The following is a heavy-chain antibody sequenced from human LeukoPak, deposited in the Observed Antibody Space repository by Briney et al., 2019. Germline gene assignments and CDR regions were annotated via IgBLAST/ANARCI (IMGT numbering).Heavy chain of an antibody. CDR1: GYTFISYY. Sequence: ASVKVSCKTSGYTFISYYMHWVRQAPGQGLEWLGIINPSGGSTSYAQKFQGRVTMTRDMSTSTVYMELSSLRSEDTAVYYCARVLRGVTMIVVVDAFDIWGQGTMVTVSS. CDR3: ARVLRGVTMIVVVDAFDI. D-gene: IGHD3-22*01. V-gene: IGHV1-46*01. J-gene: IGHJ3*02. CDR2: INPSGGST.